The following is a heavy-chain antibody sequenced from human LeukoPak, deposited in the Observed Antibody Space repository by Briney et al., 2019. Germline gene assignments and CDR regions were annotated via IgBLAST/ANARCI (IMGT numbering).Heavy chain of an antibody. CDR2: INQNGNVN. J-gene: IGHJ6*02. CDR1: GFTFSSCA. Sequence: GGSLRLACAASGFTFSSCAMSWVRQAPGEGLEWVASINQNGNVNYYVDSVKGRFPISRDRAKTSLSLQLSNLSAEDTAVYFCARGGDLDVWGQGATVTVSS. V-gene: IGHV3-7*03. D-gene: IGHD2-21*01. CDR3: ARGGDLDV.